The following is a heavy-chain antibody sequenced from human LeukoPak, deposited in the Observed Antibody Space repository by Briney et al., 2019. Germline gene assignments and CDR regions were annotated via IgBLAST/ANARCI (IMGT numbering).Heavy chain of an antibody. CDR3: ARGETIFDYMDV. CDR2: ISSSSSYI. CDR1: GFTFSSYS. D-gene: IGHD3-3*01. J-gene: IGHJ6*03. Sequence: PGGSLRLSCAASGFTFSSYSMNWVRQAPGKGLEWVSSISSSSSYIYYADSVKGRFTISRDNAKNSLYLQMNSLRAEDTAVYYCARGETIFDYMDVWGKGTTVTVSS. V-gene: IGHV3-21*01.